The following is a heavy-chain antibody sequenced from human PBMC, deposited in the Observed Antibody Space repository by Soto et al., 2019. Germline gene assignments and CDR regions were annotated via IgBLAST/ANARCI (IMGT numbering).Heavy chain of an antibody. CDR3: ARDRRVSYGSSPLDP. V-gene: IGHV4-4*07. Sequence: SETLSLTCTVSGGSISSYYWSWIRQPAGKGLEWIGRIYTSGSTNYNPSLKSRVPMSVDTSKNQFSLKLSSVTAADTAVYYCARDRRVSYGSSPLDPWGQGTLVTVSS. D-gene: IGHD5-18*01. J-gene: IGHJ5*02. CDR2: IYTSGST. CDR1: GGSISSYY.